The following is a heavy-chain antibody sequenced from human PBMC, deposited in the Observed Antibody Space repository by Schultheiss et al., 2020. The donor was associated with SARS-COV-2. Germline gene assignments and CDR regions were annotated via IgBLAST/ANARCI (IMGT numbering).Heavy chain of an antibody. CDR1: GFTFSSYA. V-gene: IGHV3-23*01. J-gene: IGHJ4*02. CDR2: ISGSGGST. D-gene: IGHD6-6*01. CDR3: ARDGEAARFFDY. Sequence: GGSLRLSCAASGFTFSSYAMSWVRQAPGEGLEWVSAISGSGGSTYYADSVKGRFTISRDNSENTLYLQMNSLRPEDTALYYCARDGEAARFFDYWGQGTLVTVSS.